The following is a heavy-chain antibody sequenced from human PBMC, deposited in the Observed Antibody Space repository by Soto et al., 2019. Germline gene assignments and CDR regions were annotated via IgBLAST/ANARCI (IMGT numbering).Heavy chain of an antibody. CDR1: GFTFSSYA. Sequence: GGSLRLPCAASGFTFSSYAMSWVRQAPGKGLEWVSAISGSGGSTYYADSVKGRFTISRDNSKNTLYLQMNSLRAEDTAVYYCAKDPKPIYSYGSYWGQGTLVTVSS. CDR2: ISGSGGST. V-gene: IGHV3-23*01. J-gene: IGHJ4*02. D-gene: IGHD5-18*01. CDR3: AKDPKPIYSYGSY.